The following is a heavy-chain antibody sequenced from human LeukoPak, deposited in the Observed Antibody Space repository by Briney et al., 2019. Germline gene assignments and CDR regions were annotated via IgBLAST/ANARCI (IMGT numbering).Heavy chain of an antibody. CDR2: VGPEDGET. Sequence: ASVKVSCKVSGYTFTDYYMHWVQQAPGKGLEWMGLVGPEDGETIYAEKFQGRVTITADTSTDTAYMELSSLRSEDTAVYYCATPGPCRGLGYCSRTSCYNVWGKGITVTVSS. CDR3: ATPGPCRGLGYCSRTSCYNV. J-gene: IGHJ6*04. CDR1: GYTFTDYY. V-gene: IGHV1-69-2*01. D-gene: IGHD2-2*02.